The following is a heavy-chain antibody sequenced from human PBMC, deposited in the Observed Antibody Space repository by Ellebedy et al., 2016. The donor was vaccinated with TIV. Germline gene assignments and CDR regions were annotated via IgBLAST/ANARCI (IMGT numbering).Heavy chain of an antibody. D-gene: IGHD3-10*01. CDR2: IRQDGSRV. Sequence: PGGSLRLSCAASGFTFSSYWMTWVRQAPGKGLEWVANIRQDGSRVNYVDSVKGRFTISRDNAKNSLHLQMNGPRAEDTAVYYCARDSGSGAFDIWGQGTLVTVSS. CDR1: GFTFSSYW. J-gene: IGHJ3*02. V-gene: IGHV3-7*01. CDR3: ARDSGSGAFDI.